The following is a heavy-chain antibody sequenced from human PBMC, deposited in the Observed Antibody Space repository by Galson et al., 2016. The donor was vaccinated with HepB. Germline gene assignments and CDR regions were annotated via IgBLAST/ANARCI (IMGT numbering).Heavy chain of an antibody. V-gene: IGHV1-2*02. CDR3: AREEWGLAAAIDH. Sequence: SCKASGYTFTGHYIHWVRQAPGQGLEWMGWINPNSGVTNYAQRFQGRVTMTRDTSISKAYMQLSRLRSDDTAVFYCAREEWGLAAAIDHWGQGSLVTVSS. CDR1: GYTFTGHY. J-gene: IGHJ4*02. D-gene: IGHD6-13*01. CDR2: INPNSGVT.